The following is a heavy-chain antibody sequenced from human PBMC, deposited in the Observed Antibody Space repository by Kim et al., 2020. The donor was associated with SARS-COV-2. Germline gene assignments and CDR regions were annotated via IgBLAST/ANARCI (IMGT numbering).Heavy chain of an antibody. CDR2: INPSGGST. D-gene: IGHD3-9*01. CDR1: GYTFTSYY. Sequence: ASVKVSCKASGYTFTSYYMHWVRQAPGQGLEWMGIINPSGGSTSYAQKFQGRVTMTRDTSTSTVYMELSSLRSEDTAVYYCARGTDAYYDILTGYYSNPDYWGQGTLVTVSS. CDR3: ARGTDAYYDILTGYYSNPDY. V-gene: IGHV1-46*01. J-gene: IGHJ4*02.